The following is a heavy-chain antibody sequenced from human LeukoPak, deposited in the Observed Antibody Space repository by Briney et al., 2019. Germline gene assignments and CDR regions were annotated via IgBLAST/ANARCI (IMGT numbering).Heavy chain of an antibody. CDR2: IKEDGNQK. J-gene: IGHJ6*03. D-gene: IGHD2-8*01. Sequence: GGSLRLSCAASGFTFSRYWMSWVRQAPGKGLERVANIKEDGNQKNYVDSVKGRFTISRDNAKNSLYLQLNSLGAEDTAVYYCATRYCTIPACRASSYHCMDNWGKGTTVTVSS. CDR3: ATRYCTIPACRASSYHCMDN. V-gene: IGHV3-7*01. CDR1: GFTFSRYW.